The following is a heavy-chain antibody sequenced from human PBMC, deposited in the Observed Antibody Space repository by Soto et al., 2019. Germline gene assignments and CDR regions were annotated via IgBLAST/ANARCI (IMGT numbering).Heavy chain of an antibody. CDR3: GRLEGLATISYYFDY. Sequence: SETLSLTCTVSGRSVSSSSYYWGWVRQPPGKGLEWIGSVYYSGSTYYNPSLESRVTISVDKSKNHFSLKLMSLSAADTAVYYCGRLEGLATISYYFDYWGQGALVTVSS. J-gene: IGHJ4*02. D-gene: IGHD3-9*01. CDR2: VYYSGST. CDR1: GRSVSSSSYY. V-gene: IGHV4-39*02.